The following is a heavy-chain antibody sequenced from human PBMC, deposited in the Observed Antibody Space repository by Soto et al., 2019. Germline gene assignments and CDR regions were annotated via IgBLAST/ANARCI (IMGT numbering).Heavy chain of an antibody. Sequence: PSETLSLTCTVSGGSISSYYWSWIRQPPGKGLEWIGYIYYSGSTNYNPSLKSRVTISVDTSKNQFSLKLSSVTAADTAVYYCARVGGIMVRGVIDYWGQGTLVTVS. CDR2: IYYSGST. D-gene: IGHD3-10*01. J-gene: IGHJ4*02. CDR3: ARVGGIMVRGVIDY. CDR1: GGSISSYY. V-gene: IGHV4-59*01.